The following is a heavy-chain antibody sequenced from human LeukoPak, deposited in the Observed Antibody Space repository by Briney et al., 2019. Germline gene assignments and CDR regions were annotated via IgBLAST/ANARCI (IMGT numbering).Heavy chain of an antibody. CDR3: AKDGDYFDY. CDR2: IRYDGSNK. CDR1: GFTFSNGW. Sequence: PGGSLRLSCAASGFTFSNGWMNWVRQAPGKGLEWVAFIRYDGSNKYYADSVKGRFTISRDNSKNTLYLQMNSLRAEDTAVYYCAKDGDYFDYWGQGTLVTVSS. D-gene: IGHD3-3*01. V-gene: IGHV3-30*02. J-gene: IGHJ4*02.